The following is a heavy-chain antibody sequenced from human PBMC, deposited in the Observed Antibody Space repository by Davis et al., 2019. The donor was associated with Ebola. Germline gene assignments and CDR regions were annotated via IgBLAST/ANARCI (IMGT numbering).Heavy chain of an antibody. CDR3: ARLAAVALTPRHSFNYYYGMDI. D-gene: IGHD6-19*01. CDR1: GGSFSGYY. V-gene: IGHV4-39*01. CDR2: IYYSGST. Sequence: SETLSLTCAVYGGSFSGYYWGWIRQPPGKGLGWIGSIYYSGSTYYNPSLKSRVTISVDTSKNQFSLKLSSVTAADTAVYYCARLAAVALTPRHSFNYYYGMDIWGQGTTVTVSS. J-gene: IGHJ6*02.